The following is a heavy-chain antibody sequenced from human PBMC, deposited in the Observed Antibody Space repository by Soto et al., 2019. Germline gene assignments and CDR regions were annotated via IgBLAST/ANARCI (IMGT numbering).Heavy chain of an antibody. Sequence: GGSLRLSCAASGFTFRTYEMNWVRQAPGKGLEWVSYITSNGDTIYYADSVKGRFTISSDNAKNSLYLQLNSLRAEDTAVYYCARGFGDYVWGKGTLVTVSS. CDR1: GFTFRTYE. CDR3: ARGFGDYV. D-gene: IGHD3-16*01. CDR2: ITSNGDTI. V-gene: IGHV3-48*03. J-gene: IGHJ4*02.